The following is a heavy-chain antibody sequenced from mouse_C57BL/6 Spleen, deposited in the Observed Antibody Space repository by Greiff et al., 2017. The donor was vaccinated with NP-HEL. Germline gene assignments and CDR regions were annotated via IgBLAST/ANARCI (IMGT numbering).Heavy chain of an antibody. CDR2: INPNNGGT. D-gene: IGHD2-3*01. CDR3: ARGGDGYVRDAMDY. CDR1: GYTFTDYN. V-gene: IGHV1-18*01. J-gene: IGHJ4*01. Sequence: VQLQQSGPELVKPGASVKIPCKASGYTFTDYNMDWVKQSHGKSLEWIGDINPNNGGTIYNQKFKGKATLTVDKSSSTAYMELRRLTSEDTAVYYCARGGDGYVRDAMDYWGQGTSVTVSS.